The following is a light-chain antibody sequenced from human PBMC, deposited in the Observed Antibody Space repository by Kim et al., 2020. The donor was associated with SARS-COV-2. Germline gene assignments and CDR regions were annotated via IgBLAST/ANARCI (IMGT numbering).Light chain of an antibody. Sequence: PGKAARIHGGGNNIGGKSVPLYQQKPGQAPVLVIYYDSDRPSGIPERFCGSNSGNTATLTISRVEAGDEADYYCQVWDSSSDHPVFGGGTQLTVL. CDR1: NIGGKS. CDR3: QVWDSSSDHPV. CDR2: YDS. J-gene: IGLJ3*02. V-gene: IGLV3-21*04.